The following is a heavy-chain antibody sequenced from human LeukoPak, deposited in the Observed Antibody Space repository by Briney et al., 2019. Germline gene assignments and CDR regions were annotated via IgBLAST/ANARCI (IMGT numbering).Heavy chain of an antibody. V-gene: IGHV3-33*01. CDR1: XXTXSSYG. J-gene: IGHJ3*02. D-gene: IGHD5-18*01. CDR3: ARDQGYSYGGFDI. CDR2: IWYDGSNK. Sequence: LRLSXXASXXTXSSYGMHWVRQAXGXGLEWVAVIWYDGSNKYYADSVKGRFTISRDNSKNTLYLQMNSLRAEDTAAYYCARDQGYSYGGFDIWGQGAMVTVSS.